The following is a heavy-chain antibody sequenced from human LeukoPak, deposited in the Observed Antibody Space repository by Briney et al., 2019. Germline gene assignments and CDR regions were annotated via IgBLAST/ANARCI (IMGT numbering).Heavy chain of an antibody. CDR2: IYYSGST. J-gene: IGHJ4*02. CDR1: GGSISSYY. D-gene: IGHD1-7*01. V-gene: IGHV4-59*12. CDR3: ARDLTGTSDY. Sequence: PSETLSLTCTVSGGSISSYYWSWIRQPPGKGLEWIGYIYYSGSTNYNPSLKSRVTMSVDTSKNQFSLKLSSVTAADTAVYYCARDLTGTSDYWGQGTLVTVSS.